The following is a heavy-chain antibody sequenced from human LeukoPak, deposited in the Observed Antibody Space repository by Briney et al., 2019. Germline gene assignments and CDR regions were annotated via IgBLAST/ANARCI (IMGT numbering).Heavy chain of an antibody. Sequence: GRALRLSCAASGFTFSSYAMHWVRQAPGKGLEWVAVISYDGSNKYYADSGKGRFTISRDNSKNTLYLQMNSLRAEDTAVYYCARDRRDIVVVVAATYRYYGMDVWGKGTTVTVSS. CDR1: GFTFSSYA. CDR3: ARDRRDIVVVVAATYRYYGMDV. J-gene: IGHJ6*04. V-gene: IGHV3-30*04. CDR2: ISYDGSNK. D-gene: IGHD2-15*01.